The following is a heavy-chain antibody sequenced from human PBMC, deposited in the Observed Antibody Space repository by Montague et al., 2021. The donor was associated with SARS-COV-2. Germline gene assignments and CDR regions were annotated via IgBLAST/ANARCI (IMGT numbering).Heavy chain of an antibody. V-gene: IGHV3-21*01. Sequence: SQRLSCAASGFTFSSYSMNWVRQAPGKGLEWVSSISSSSSYIYYADSVKGRFTISRDNAKNSLYLQMNSLRAEDTAVYYCARDGYNYDYGMDVWGQGTTVTVSS. D-gene: IGHD5-24*01. CDR1: GFTFSSYS. CDR2: ISSSSSYI. J-gene: IGHJ6*02. CDR3: ARDGYNYDYGMDV.